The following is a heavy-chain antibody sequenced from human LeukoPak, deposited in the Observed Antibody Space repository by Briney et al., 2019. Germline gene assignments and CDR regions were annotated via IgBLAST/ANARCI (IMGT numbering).Heavy chain of an antibody. CDR3: ARDSPFGVVNAFDI. Sequence: GGSLRPSCAASGFTFSSYSMNWVRQAPGKGLEWVSSISSSSSYIYYADSVKGRFTISRDNAKNSLYLQMNSLRAEDTAVYYCARDSPFGVVNAFDIWGQGTMVTVSS. D-gene: IGHD3-3*01. J-gene: IGHJ3*02. V-gene: IGHV3-21*01. CDR1: GFTFSSYS. CDR2: ISSSSSYI.